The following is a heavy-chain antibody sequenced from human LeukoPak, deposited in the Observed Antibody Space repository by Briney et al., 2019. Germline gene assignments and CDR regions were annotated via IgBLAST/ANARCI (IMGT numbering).Heavy chain of an antibody. CDR2: IYHSGST. D-gene: IGHD2-15*01. V-gene: IGHV4-38-2*02. CDR3: ARWWGFDP. CDR1: AYSISSGYY. Sequence: SETLSLTCTVSAYSISSGYYWGWIRQPPGKGLEWIGSIYHSGSTYYNPSLKSRVTISVDTSNNQFSLKLTSVTAADTAVYYCARWWGFDPWGQGTLVTVSS. J-gene: IGHJ5*02.